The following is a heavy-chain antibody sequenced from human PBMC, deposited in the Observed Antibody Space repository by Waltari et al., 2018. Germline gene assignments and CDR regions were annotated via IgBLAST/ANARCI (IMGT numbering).Heavy chain of an antibody. Sequence: QVQLVQSGAEVKKPGASVKVSCKASGYTFTGYYMHWVRQAPGHGLEGMGRIHPNSGGTNSAQKFQGRVTMTRDTSISTAYMELSRLRSDDTAVYYCARPAKLGTGWAWTYWGQGTLVTVSS. CDR3: ARPAKLGTGWAWTY. V-gene: IGHV1-2*02. D-gene: IGHD7-27*01. CDR2: IHPNSGGT. CDR1: GYTFTGYY. J-gene: IGHJ4*02.